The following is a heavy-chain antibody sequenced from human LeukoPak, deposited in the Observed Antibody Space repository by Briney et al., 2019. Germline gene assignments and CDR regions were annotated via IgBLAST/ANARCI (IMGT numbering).Heavy chain of an antibody. CDR3: ARDPYYYDSSGYPNNY. D-gene: IGHD3-22*01. CDR1: GYTFTGYY. V-gene: IGHV1-2*02. Sequence: ASVKVSCKASGYTFTGYYMRWVRQAPGQGLEWMGWINPNSGGTNYAQKFQGRVTMTRDTSISTAYMELSRLRSDDTAVYYCARDPYYYDSSGYPNNYWGQGTLVTVSS. J-gene: IGHJ4*02. CDR2: INPNSGGT.